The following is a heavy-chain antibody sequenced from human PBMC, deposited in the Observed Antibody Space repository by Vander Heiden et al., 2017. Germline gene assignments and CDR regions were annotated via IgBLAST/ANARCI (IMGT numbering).Heavy chain of an antibody. V-gene: IGHV3-23*01. D-gene: IGHD5-18*01. J-gene: IGHJ4*02. CDR3: AKDVGGYSYGEGGFDY. Sequence: EVQLLESGGGLVQPGGSLRLSCAASGFTFSSYAMSWVRQAPGKGLEWVSAISAIGRSTYYADSVKGRFTISRENSKNTLYLQMNSLRAEDTAVYYCAKDVGGYSYGEGGFDYWGQGTLVTVSS. CDR2: ISAIGRST. CDR1: GFTFSSYA.